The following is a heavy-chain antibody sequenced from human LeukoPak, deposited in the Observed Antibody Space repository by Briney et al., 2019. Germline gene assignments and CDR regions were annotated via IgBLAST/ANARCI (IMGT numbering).Heavy chain of an antibody. Sequence: GGSLRLSCAASGFTFSSYAMHWVRQAPGKGLEWVAVISYDGSNKYYADSVKGRFTISRDNSKNTLYLQMNSLRAEDTAVYYCAKGRVVVKQRDWFDPWGQGTLVTVSS. J-gene: IGHJ5*02. CDR3: AKGRVVVKQRDWFDP. D-gene: IGHD3-22*01. CDR1: GFTFSSYA. V-gene: IGHV3-30*04. CDR2: ISYDGSNK.